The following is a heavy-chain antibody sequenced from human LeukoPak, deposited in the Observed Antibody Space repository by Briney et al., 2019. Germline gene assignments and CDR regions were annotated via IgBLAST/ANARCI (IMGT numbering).Heavy chain of an antibody. Sequence: PSQTLSLTCTVSGGSISSGSYYWSWIRQPAGKGLEWIGRIYTSGSTNYNPSLKSRVSISVDTSKNQFSLKLSSVTAADTAVYYCARDYYGSGRGGHFDYWGQGTLVTVSS. J-gene: IGHJ4*02. CDR1: GGSISSGSYY. V-gene: IGHV4-61*02. CDR3: ARDYYGSGRGGHFDY. D-gene: IGHD3-10*01. CDR2: IYTSGST.